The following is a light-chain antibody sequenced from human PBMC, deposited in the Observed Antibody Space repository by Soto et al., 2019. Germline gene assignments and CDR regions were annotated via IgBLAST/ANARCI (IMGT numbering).Light chain of an antibody. J-gene: IGKJ2*01. CDR2: GAS. V-gene: IGKV3-15*01. Sequence: EIVMTQSPATLSVSPGERATLSCRASQSVSSNLAWYQQKPGQAPRLLIYGASTRATGVPARFSGSGSGTEFTLTISSPQSEDFAVYYCHQYDNAPQTYGQGTKVEIK. CDR3: HQYDNAPQT. CDR1: QSVSSN.